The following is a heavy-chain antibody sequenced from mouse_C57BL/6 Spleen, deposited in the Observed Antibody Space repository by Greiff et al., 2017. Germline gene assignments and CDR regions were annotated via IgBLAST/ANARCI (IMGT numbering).Heavy chain of an antibody. D-gene: IGHD1-1*01. CDR2: IYPRSGNT. V-gene: IGHV1-81*01. Sequence: QVQLQQSGAELARPGASVKLSCKASGYTFTSYGISWVKQRTGQGLEWIGEIYPRSGNTYYNEKFKGKATLTADKSSSTAYMELRSLTSEDSAVYFCARETTVVDWYFDVWGTGTTVTVSS. CDR3: ARETTVVDWYFDV. J-gene: IGHJ1*03. CDR1: GYTFTSYG.